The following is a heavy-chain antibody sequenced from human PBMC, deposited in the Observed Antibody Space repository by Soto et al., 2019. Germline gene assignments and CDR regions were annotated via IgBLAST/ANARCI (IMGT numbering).Heavy chain of an antibody. J-gene: IGHJ5*02. CDR2: INSDGSRT. V-gene: IGHV3-74*01. CDR1: GFTFSSYW. CDR3: ARVLTGSWNWFDP. D-gene: IGHD6-13*01. Sequence: EVQLVESGGGVVQPGESLRLSCAASGFTFSSYWMHWVRQAPGKGLVWVARINSDGSRTNYADSVKGRFTVSRDNAKNTQQLQMNRLRDEDTDVYYCARVLTGSWNWFDPCGHGTLFTVSS.